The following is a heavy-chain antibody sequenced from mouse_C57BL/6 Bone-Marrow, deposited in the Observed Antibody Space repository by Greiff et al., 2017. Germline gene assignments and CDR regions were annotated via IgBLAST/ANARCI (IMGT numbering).Heavy chain of an antibody. CDR1: GYAFTNYL. CDR2: INPGSGGT. D-gene: IGHD1-2*01. CDR3: ARYGWAYYAMDY. J-gene: IGHJ4*01. Sequence: VKLQESGAELVRPGTSVKVSCKASGYAFTNYLIEWVKQRPGQGLEWIGVINPGSGGTNYNEKFKGKATLTADKSSSTAYMQLSSLTSEDSSVYFCARYGWAYYAMDYWGQGTSVTVSS. V-gene: IGHV1-54*01.